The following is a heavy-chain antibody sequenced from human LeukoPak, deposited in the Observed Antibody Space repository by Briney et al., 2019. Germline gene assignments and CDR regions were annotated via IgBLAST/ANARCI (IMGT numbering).Heavy chain of an antibody. CDR3: ARDRATGGYCSGGSCSSSGYFDY. V-gene: IGHV4-31*03. CDR2: IYYSGST. Sequence: SQTLSLTCTVSGGSISSGGYYWSWIRQHPGKGLEWIGYIYYSGSTYYNPSLKSRVTISVDTSKNQFSLKLSSVTAADTAVYYCARDRATGGYCSGGSCSSSGYFDYWGQGTLVTVSS. D-gene: IGHD2-15*01. J-gene: IGHJ4*02. CDR1: GGSISSGGYY.